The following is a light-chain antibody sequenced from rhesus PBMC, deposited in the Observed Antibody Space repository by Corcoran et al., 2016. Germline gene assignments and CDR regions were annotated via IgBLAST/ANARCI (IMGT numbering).Light chain of an antibody. CDR1: ESVGSD. CDR3: QQYNDLLT. Sequence: EIVMTQSPATLSLSPGETATLSRRASESVGSDLAWYQQKPGQAPKLLDLSAYCQATGIPDRLSGSGSRTEFTLTISSLEPEAVGVYHCQQYNDLLTFGGGTKVELK. CDR2: SAY. J-gene: IGKJ4*01. V-gene: IGKV3-40*03.